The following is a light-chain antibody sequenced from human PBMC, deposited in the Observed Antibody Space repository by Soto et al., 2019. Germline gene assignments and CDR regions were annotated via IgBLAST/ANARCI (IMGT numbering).Light chain of an antibody. V-gene: IGKV3-11*01. CDR3: QQRSNWIT. Sequence: EIVLTLSPAALSLSPRERATLSCRASQSVSSYLAWYQQKPGQAPRLLIYDASNRATGIPARFSGSGSGTDFTLTISSLEPDDFAVYYCQQRSNWITSGQGARLEIK. CDR1: QSVSSY. J-gene: IGKJ5*01. CDR2: DAS.